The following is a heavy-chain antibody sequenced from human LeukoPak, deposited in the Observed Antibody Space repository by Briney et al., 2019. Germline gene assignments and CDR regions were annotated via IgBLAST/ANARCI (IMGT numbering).Heavy chain of an antibody. CDR2: ISGSGGST. J-gene: IGHJ4*02. Sequence: GGSLRLSCAASGFTFSSYAMSWVHQAPGKGLEWVSAISGSGGSTYYADSVKGRFTISRDNSKNTLYLQMNSLRAEDTAVYYCARSKSLELWFGDLGFHPGPVPVFDYWGQGTLVTVSS. CDR3: ARSKSLELWFGDLGFHPGPVPVFDY. V-gene: IGHV3-23*01. D-gene: IGHD3-10*01. CDR1: GFTFSSYA.